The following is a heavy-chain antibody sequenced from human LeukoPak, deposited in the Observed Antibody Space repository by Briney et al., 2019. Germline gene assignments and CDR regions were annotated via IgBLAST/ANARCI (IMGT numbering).Heavy chain of an antibody. J-gene: IGHJ4*02. V-gene: IGHV4-59*12. CDR2: IYYSGST. CDR1: GGSISSYY. Sequence: SETLSLTCNVSGGSISSYYWSWIRQPPGKGLEWIGYIYYSGSTTYNPSLKSRVTISVDTSNNQFSLKLSSVTAADTAVYYCAREDPPKEGSYFDYWGQGTLVTVSS. CDR3: AREDPPKEGSYFDY.